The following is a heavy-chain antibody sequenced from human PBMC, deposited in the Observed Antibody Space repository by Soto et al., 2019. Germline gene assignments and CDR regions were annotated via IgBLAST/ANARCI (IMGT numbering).Heavy chain of an antibody. CDR3: AREAPYCTSATCPKFYDMDV. CDR2: IIPILNSP. D-gene: IGHD2-2*01. CDR1: GGTFGSYA. Sequence: QVQLVQSGAEVKKPGSSVKVSCKASGGTFGSYAITWVRRAPRQGLEWLGGIIPILNSPAYAQKFQARVVITADEITNTACMELNSLRFDDTAVYYCAREAPYCTSATCPKFYDMDVWGQGTTVTVAS. V-gene: IGHV1-69*01. J-gene: IGHJ6*02.